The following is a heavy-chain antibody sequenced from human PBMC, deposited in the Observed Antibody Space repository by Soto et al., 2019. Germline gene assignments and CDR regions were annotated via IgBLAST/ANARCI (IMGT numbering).Heavy chain of an antibody. Sequence: GASVKVSCKASGGTFSSYAISWGRQAPGQGLEWMGGIIPIFGTANYAQKFQGRVTITADESTSTAYMELSSLRSEDTAVYYCARADQSYSSGWYWFDPWGQGTLVTVSS. CDR1: GGTFSSYA. CDR3: ARADQSYSSGWYWFDP. CDR2: IIPIFGTA. V-gene: IGHV1-69*13. J-gene: IGHJ5*02. D-gene: IGHD6-19*01.